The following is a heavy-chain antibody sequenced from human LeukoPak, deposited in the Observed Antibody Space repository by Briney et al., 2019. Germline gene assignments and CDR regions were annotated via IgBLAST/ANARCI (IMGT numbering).Heavy chain of an antibody. J-gene: IGHJ6*02. CDR3: GRVQSLGYGVDV. V-gene: IGHV5-51*01. D-gene: IGHD3-16*01. CDR2: IYPGDSHT. Sequence: GESLKISCQGSGYTFGSQWLGWVRQMSGKGLEWMGIIYPGDSHTIYSPSFQGQVSISADKSINTAYLQWSSLKASDTAMYYCGRVQSLGYGVDVWGQGTTVTVSS. CDR1: GYTFGSQW.